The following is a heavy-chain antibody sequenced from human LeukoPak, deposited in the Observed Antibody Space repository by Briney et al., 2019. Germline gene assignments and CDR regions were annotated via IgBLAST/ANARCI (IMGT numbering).Heavy chain of an antibody. J-gene: IGHJ4*02. V-gene: IGHV1-69*13. Sequence: SVNVSCKASGGTFSSYAISWVRQAPGQGLEWMGGIIPIFGTANYAQKFQGRVTITADESTSTAYMELSSLRSEDTAVYYCARDHYDILTGYYKKYFDYWGQGTLVTVSS. D-gene: IGHD3-9*01. CDR1: GGTFSSYA. CDR3: ARDHYDILTGYYKKYFDY. CDR2: IIPIFGTA.